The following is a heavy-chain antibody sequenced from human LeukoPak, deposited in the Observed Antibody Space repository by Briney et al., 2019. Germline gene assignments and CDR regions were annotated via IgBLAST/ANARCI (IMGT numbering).Heavy chain of an antibody. CDR1: GGTFSSYA. V-gene: IGHV1-69*05. Sequence: SVTVSCKASGGTFSSYAISWVRQAPGQGLEWMGGIIPIFGTANYAQKFQGRVTITTDESTSTAYMELSSLRSEDTAVYYCARVSTVTTDSWFDPWGQGTLVTVSS. CDR3: ARVSTVTTDSWFDP. D-gene: IGHD4-17*01. CDR2: IIPIFGTA. J-gene: IGHJ5*02.